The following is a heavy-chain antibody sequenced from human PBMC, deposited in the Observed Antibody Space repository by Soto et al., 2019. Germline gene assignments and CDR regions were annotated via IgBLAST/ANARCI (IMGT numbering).Heavy chain of an antibody. J-gene: IGHJ4*02. V-gene: IGHV4-31*11. CDR2: IYYSGST. CDR1: GGSFSGYY. CDR3: ARVTSRRVVDY. D-gene: IGHD1-1*01. Sequence: NPSETLSLTCAVYGGSFSGYYWSWIRQHPGKGLEWIGYIYYSGSTYYNPSLKSRVTISVDTSKNQFSLKLSSVTAADTAVYYCARVTSRRVVDYWGQGTLVTVSS.